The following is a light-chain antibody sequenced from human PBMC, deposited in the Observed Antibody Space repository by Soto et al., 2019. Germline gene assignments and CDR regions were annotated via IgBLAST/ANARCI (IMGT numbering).Light chain of an antibody. V-gene: IGKV3-20*01. J-gene: IGKJ1*01. CDR2: GAS. CDR3: QQYGSSRWT. CDR1: QSVSSSY. Sequence: EIVLTQSPGTLSLSPGERATLSCRASQSVSSSYLAWYQQKPGQAPRLLIYGASTRATGIPDRVSGSGSGTDFTLTISRLEPEDFAVYYCQQYGSSRWTCGQGTKVEIK.